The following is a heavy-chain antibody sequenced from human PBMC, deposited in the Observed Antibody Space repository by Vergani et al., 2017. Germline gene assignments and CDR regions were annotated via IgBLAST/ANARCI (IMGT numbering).Heavy chain of an antibody. CDR1: GGSLINYY. CDR2: IYSSGRT. D-gene: IGHD2-2*02. CDR3: ARTIGHCSNSNCYNLAY. J-gene: IGHJ4*02. V-gene: IGHV4-59*01. Sequence: QVQLQESGPGLVKPSETLSLTCTVSGGSLINYYWSWVRQPPGKGLEWIWYIYSSGRTTYSPSLKSSLTMSVDPSKNQFSLKLRSVTLADTAVYYCARTIGHCSNSNCYNLAYWGQGTLVTVSS.